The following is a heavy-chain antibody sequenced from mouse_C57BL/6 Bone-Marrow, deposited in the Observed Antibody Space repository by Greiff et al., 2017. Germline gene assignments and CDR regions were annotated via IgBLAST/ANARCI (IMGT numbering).Heavy chain of an antibody. V-gene: IGHV1-50*01. CDR1: GYTFTSYW. CDR2: IDPSDGNT. D-gene: IGHD1-1*01. CDR3: SRSYYGLYIDY. J-gene: IGHJ2*01. Sequence: QVQLQQSGAELVKPGASVKLSCKASGYTFTSYWMQWVKQRPGQGLEWIGEIDPSDGNTNYNEKFKGKATLTVDTSSSTAYMQLSSLTSEDAAVYYSSRSYYGLYIDYWGQGTTLTVSS.